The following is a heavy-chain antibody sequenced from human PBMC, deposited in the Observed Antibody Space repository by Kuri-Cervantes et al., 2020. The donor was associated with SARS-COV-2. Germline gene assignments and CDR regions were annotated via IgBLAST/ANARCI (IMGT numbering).Heavy chain of an antibody. D-gene: IGHD3-3*01. CDR3: ARDRSRITIFGVVTRYGMDV. Sequence: GESLKISCAASGFTFSIYAMSWVRQAPGKGLEWVSTFSVSGNTTYYADSVKGRFTISRDNSKNTLYLQMNGLRAEDTAMYYCARDRSRITIFGVVTRYGMDVWGQGTTVTVSS. V-gene: IGHV3-23*01. J-gene: IGHJ6*02. CDR1: GFTFSIYA. CDR2: FSVSGNTT.